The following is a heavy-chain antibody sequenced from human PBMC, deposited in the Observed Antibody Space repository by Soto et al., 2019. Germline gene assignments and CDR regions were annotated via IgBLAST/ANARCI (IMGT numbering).Heavy chain of an antibody. J-gene: IGHJ6*03. CDR2: IYYSGST. CDR3: ARDVLAPYDFWSGYPMDV. Sequence: SETLSLTCTVSGGSISSYYWSWIRQPPGKGLEWIGYIYYSGSTNYNPSLKSRVTISVDTSKNQFSLKLSSVTAADTAVYYCARDVLAPYDFWSGYPMDVWGKGTTVTVSS. D-gene: IGHD3-3*01. V-gene: IGHV4-59*01. CDR1: GGSISSYY.